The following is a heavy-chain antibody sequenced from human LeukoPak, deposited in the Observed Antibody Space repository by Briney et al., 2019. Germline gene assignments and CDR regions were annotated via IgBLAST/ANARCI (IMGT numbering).Heavy chain of an antibody. D-gene: IGHD6-13*01. J-gene: IGHJ4*02. CDR3: ARGPRILAAGSYYFDY. V-gene: IGHV3-11*01. Sequence: GGSLRLSCAASGFTFSDYYMGWIRQAPGKGLEWISYMSSRGLTMYYADSLKGRITISRDNAKSSLYLEMNSLRVEDTAVYYCARGPRILAAGSYYFDYWGQGSLVTVSS. CDR1: GFTFSDYY. CDR2: MSSRGLTM.